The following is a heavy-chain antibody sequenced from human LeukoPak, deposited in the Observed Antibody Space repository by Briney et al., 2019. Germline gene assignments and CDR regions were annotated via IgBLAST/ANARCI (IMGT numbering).Heavy chain of an antibody. Sequence: GASVKVSCKASGYTFTSYGISWVRQAPGQGLEWMGWISAYNGNTNYAQKLQGRVTITTDESTSTAYMELSSLRSEDTAVYYCAVCRDGYNRVFDYWGQGTLVTVSS. CDR1: GYTFTSYG. D-gene: IGHD5-24*01. CDR3: AVCRDGYNRVFDY. J-gene: IGHJ4*02. V-gene: IGHV1-18*01. CDR2: ISAYNGNT.